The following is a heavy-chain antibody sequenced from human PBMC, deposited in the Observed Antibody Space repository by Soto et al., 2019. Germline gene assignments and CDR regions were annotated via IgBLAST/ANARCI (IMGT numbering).Heavy chain of an antibody. CDR3: AKALNYEFYYGMDV. J-gene: IGHJ6*02. Sequence: EVQLVESGGGLVQPGRSLRLSCAASGFTFDDYAMHWVRQAPGKGLEWVSGISWNSGSIGYADSVKGRFTISRDNAKNSLYLQMNSLRAEDTALYYCAKALNYEFYYGMDVWGQGTTVTVSS. CDR1: GFTFDDYA. D-gene: IGHD1-7*01. V-gene: IGHV3-9*01. CDR2: ISWNSGSI.